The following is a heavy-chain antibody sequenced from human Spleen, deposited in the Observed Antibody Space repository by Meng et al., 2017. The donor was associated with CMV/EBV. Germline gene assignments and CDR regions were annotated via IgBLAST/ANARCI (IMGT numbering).Heavy chain of an antibody. J-gene: IGHJ4*02. D-gene: IGHD3-3*01. Sequence: ASVKVSCKASGYTFTGYYMHWVRQAPGQGLEWMGWINPNSGRTNYAQKFQGRVTMTRDTSISTPYMELSSLGSEDTAVYYCGRGRRGGTIFGVVIPFRGSHFDSWGQGTLVTVSS. CDR2: INPNSGRT. CDR1: GYTFTGYY. V-gene: IGHV1-2*02. CDR3: GRGRRGGTIFGVVIPFRGSHFDS.